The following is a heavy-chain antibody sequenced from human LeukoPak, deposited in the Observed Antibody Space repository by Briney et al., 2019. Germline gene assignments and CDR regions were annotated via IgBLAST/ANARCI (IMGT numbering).Heavy chain of an antibody. CDR1: GYRFSSYW. Sequence: GESLKISCKGSGYRFSSYWIGWVRRMPGKGLEWMGIIYPGDSDIRYSPSFQGQVTISADKSISTVYLQWSSLKASDTAMYYCARPDSNWYYFDYWGQGTLVTVSS. CDR3: ARPDSNWYYFDY. J-gene: IGHJ4*02. D-gene: IGHD1-1*01. V-gene: IGHV5-51*01. CDR2: IYPGDSDI.